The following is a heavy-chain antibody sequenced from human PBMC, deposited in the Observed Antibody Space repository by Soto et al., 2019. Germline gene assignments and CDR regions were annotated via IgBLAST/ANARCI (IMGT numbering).Heavy chain of an antibody. CDR1: GFTFSSYA. D-gene: IGHD1-1*01. Sequence: QVQLVESGGGVVQPGRSLRLSCAASGFTFSSYAMHWVRQAPGKGLEWVAVISYDGSNKYYADSVKGRFTISRDNSKNKLYMQMNSLRAEDTAVYYCAGSRVPQYYYYGMDVWGQGTTVTVSS. CDR3: AGSRVPQYYYYGMDV. J-gene: IGHJ6*02. CDR2: ISYDGSNK. V-gene: IGHV3-30-3*01.